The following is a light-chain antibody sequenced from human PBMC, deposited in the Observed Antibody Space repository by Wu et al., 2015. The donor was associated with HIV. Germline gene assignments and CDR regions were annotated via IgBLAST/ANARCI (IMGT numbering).Light chain of an antibody. V-gene: IGKV3-15*01. Sequence: EIVMTQSPATLSVSPGERVTLSCRASQSVSSNLAWYQQKPGQAPRLLMYGGSTRATAIPARFSGSGSGTDFTLTISSLQSEDFAVYYCQQYDNWPLWTFGQGTKVEIK. CDR2: GGS. CDR3: QQYDNWPLWT. J-gene: IGKJ1*01. CDR1: QSVSSN.